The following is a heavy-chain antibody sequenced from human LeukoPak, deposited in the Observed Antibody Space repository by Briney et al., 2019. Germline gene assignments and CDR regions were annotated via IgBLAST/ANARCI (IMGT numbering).Heavy chain of an antibody. D-gene: IGHD6-13*01. CDR3: ARALTSSWLADAFDI. J-gene: IGHJ3*02. CDR2: IYYSGST. CDR1: GGSISSGDSY. Sequence: SETLSLTCTVSGGSISSGDSYWSWIRQPPGKGLEWIGYIYYSGSTYYNPSLKSRVTISVDTSKNQFSLKLSSVTAADTAVYYSARALTSSWLADAFDIWGQGTMVTVSS. V-gene: IGHV4-30-4*08.